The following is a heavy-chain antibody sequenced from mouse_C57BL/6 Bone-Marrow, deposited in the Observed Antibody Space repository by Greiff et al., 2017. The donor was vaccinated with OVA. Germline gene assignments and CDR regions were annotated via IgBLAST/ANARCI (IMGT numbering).Heavy chain of an antibody. CDR3: ARRRGYDYDGFAY. D-gene: IGHD2-4*01. V-gene: IGHV5-12*01. J-gene: IGHJ3*01. CDR1: GFTFSDYY. Sequence: EVKVEESGGGLVQPGGSLKLSCAASGFTFSDYYMYWVRQTPEKRLEWVAYISNGGGSTYYPDTVKGRFTISRDNAKNTLYLQMSRLKSEDTAMYYCARRRGYDYDGFAYWGQGTLVTVSA. CDR2: ISNGGGST.